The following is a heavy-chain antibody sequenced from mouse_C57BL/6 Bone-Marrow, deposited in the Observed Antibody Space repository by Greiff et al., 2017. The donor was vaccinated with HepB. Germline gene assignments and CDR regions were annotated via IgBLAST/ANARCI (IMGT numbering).Heavy chain of an antibody. Sequence: QVQLQQSGAELVMPGASVKLSCKASGYTFTSYWMHWVKQRPGQGLEWIGEIDPSDSYTNYNQKFKGKSTLTVDKSSSTAYMQLSSLTSEDSAVYYCARSTPSYYFDYWGPGTTLTVSS. V-gene: IGHV1-69*01. CDR3: ARSTPSYYFDY. CDR2: IDPSDSYT. J-gene: IGHJ2*01. CDR1: GYTFTSYW.